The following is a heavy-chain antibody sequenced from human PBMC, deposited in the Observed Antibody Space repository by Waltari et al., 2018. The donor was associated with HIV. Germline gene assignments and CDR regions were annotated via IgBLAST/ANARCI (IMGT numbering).Heavy chain of an antibody. D-gene: IGHD3-16*01. V-gene: IGHV4-39*01. CDR3: ARRGIHLGEPTYDY. CDR1: GGSISSSSYY. CDR2: IYYSGST. J-gene: IGHJ4*02. Sequence: QLQLQESGPGLVKPSETLSLTCTVSGGSISSSSYYWGWIRQPPGKGLEWIGSIYYSGSTYYNPSLKSRVTISVDTSKNQFSLKLSSVTAADTAVYYCARRGIHLGEPTYDYWGQGTLVTVSS.